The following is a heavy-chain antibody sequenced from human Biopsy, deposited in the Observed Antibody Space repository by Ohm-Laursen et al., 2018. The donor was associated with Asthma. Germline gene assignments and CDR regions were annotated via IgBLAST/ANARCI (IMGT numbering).Heavy chain of an antibody. CDR2: ISYDGNNK. CDR1: GFTFSSYG. D-gene: IGHD6-19*01. V-gene: IGHV3-30*03. J-gene: IGHJ4*02. CDR3: SREEPTSGWYQGSILR. Sequence: SLRLSCTASGFTFSSYGMHWVRQAPGKGLEWVACISYDGNNKYYADSVKGRSTISRDNSKNTLNLQMNSLRAEDTAVYYCSREEPTSGWYQGSILRWGQGTLVTVSS.